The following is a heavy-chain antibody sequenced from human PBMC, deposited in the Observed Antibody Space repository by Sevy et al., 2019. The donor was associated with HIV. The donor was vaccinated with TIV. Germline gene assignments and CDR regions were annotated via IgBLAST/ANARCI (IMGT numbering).Heavy chain of an antibody. V-gene: IGHV3-21*01. J-gene: IGHJ2*01. D-gene: IGHD3-3*01. CDR2: ISSTSNYI. CDR3: ARGYDFWSGSYTPDWYFDL. CDR1: GFTFSTYS. Sequence: GGSLRLSCAASGFTFSTYSMNWVRQAPGRGLEWVSSISSTSNYIYYADSVKGRFTISRDNAKNSLYLQMNSLRAEDTAVFYCARGYDFWSGSYTPDWYFDLWGRCTLVTVSS.